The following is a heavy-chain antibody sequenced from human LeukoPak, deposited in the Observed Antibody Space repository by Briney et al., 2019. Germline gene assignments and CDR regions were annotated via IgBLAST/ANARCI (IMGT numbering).Heavy chain of an antibody. CDR3: ARLGRVTTNAFDI. V-gene: IGHV5-51*01. J-gene: IGHJ3*02. Sequence: PGESLKISCKGSGYSFTSYWIGWVRQMPGKGLEWMGIIYPGDSDTRYSPSFQGQATISADKSISTAYLQWSSLKASDTAMYYCARLGRVTTNAFDIWGQGTMVTVSS. CDR1: GYSFTSYW. CDR2: IYPGDSDT. D-gene: IGHD4-17*01.